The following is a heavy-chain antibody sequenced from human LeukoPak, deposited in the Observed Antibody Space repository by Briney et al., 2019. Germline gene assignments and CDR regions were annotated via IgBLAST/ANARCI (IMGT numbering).Heavy chain of an antibody. CDR3: AQGSLGYSYGAFDH. V-gene: IGHV3-23*01. Sequence: PGGTLRLSCAASGVTFSNYAMSWVRQAPGKGLEWVSVISGSGGSRNFADSMKGRFTSARDNSKNTLYLRMQSLRVEDTAVYYCAQGSLGYSYGAFDHWGQGTLVTVSS. CDR2: ISGSGGSR. CDR1: GVTFSNYA. J-gene: IGHJ4*02. D-gene: IGHD5-18*01.